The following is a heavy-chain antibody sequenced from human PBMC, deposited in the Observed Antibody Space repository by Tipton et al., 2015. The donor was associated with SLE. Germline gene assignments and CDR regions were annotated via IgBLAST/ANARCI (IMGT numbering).Heavy chain of an antibody. CDR3: AKDLGGIVAKGPFDY. D-gene: IGHD2/OR15-2a*01. CDR1: GFIFDAYA. Sequence: SLRLSCVASGFIFDAYAMHWVRQVPGKGLEYVSGISWNSDKIVYADSVNGRFTISRDNSKNTLYLQMNSLRAEDTAVYYCAKDLGGIVAKGPFDYWGQGTLVTVSS. V-gene: IGHV3-9*01. J-gene: IGHJ4*02. CDR2: ISWNSDKI.